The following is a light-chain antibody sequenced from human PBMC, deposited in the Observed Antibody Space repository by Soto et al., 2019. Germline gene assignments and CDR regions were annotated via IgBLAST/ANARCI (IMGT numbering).Light chain of an antibody. CDR1: SSDVGGYNY. V-gene: IGLV2-14*01. Sequence: QSALTQPASVSGSPGQSITISCTGTSSDVGGYNYVSWYQQHPGKAPKLMIYEVSNRPSGVSNRFSGSKSGNTASLTISGLQAEDEAYYYCSSYTSSSTLVFGTGTKLTVL. CDR2: EVS. CDR3: SSYTSSSTLV. J-gene: IGLJ1*01.